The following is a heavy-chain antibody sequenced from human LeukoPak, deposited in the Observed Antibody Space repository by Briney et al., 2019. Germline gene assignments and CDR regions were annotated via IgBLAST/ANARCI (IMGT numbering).Heavy chain of an antibody. CDR1: GFTFSSYG. J-gene: IGHJ6*02. Sequence: GRSLTLSCAASGFTFSSYGMHWVRQAPGKGLEGGAVIWSDGSNRYYADSVKGRFSISRDNSKNTLYLQMNSLRAEDTAVYYCVREGEYFDSLTGYSKYYGMDVWGQGTTVTVSS. CDR3: VREGEYFDSLTGYSKYYGMDV. CDR2: IWSDGSNR. D-gene: IGHD3-9*01. V-gene: IGHV3-33*01.